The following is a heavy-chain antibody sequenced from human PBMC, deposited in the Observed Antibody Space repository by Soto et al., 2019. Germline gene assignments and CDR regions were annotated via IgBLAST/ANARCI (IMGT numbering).Heavy chain of an antibody. J-gene: IGHJ2*01. D-gene: IGHD1-20*01. CDR1: GGSSRAYH. CDR3: AGGPRYWSFAL. CDR2: FSYSGGL. Sequence: GELQQWGTGLLKPSETLSLNCSVYGGSSRAYHWSWIRQSPGEGLEWIGEFSYSGGLKYNPSLTGRVAVSLDTSTNHFSLTMTSVTAADTAVYFCAGGPRYWSFALWGRGTLVTVS. V-gene: IGHV4-34*01.